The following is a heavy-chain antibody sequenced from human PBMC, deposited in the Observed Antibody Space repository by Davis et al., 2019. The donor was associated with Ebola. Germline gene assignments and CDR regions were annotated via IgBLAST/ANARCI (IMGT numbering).Heavy chain of an antibody. V-gene: IGHV1-69*06. D-gene: IGHD3-3*01. CDR3: ARESLGGIWSGYFGY. J-gene: IGHJ4*02. CDR2: IIPIFGTA. CDR1: GGTFSSYA. Sequence: SVPVSCKASGGTFSSYAISWVRQAPGQGLEWMGGIIPIFGTANYAQKFQGRVTITADKSTSTAYMELSSLRSEDTAVYYCARESLGGIWSGYFGYWGQGTLVTVSS.